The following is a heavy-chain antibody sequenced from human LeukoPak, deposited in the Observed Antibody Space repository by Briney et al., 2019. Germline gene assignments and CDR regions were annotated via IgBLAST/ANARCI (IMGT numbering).Heavy chain of an antibody. D-gene: IGHD5-18*01. Sequence: SQTLSLTCVISGDSVSTNSSWNWIRQSPSRGLEWLGRTYYRSKWYNDYVVSVEGRINISPDTSKNQFSLHLNSVTPEDTAVYFCARGGQGDGYSADEAFDIWGQGTMVTVSS. CDR2: TYYRSKWYN. V-gene: IGHV6-1*01. CDR1: GDSVSTNSS. J-gene: IGHJ3*02. CDR3: ARGGQGDGYSADEAFDI.